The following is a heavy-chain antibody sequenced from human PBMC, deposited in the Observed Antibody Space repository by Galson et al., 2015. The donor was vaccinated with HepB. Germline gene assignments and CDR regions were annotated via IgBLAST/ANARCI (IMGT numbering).Heavy chain of an antibody. CDR3: ARGPYDSSGYYILGYFDL. Sequence: SLRLSCAASGFTVSSNYMSWVRQAPGKGLEWVSVIYSGGSTYYADSVKGRFTISRDNSKNTLYLQMNSLRAEDTAVYYCARGPYDSSGYYILGYFDLWGRGTLVTVSS. D-gene: IGHD3-22*01. CDR2: IYSGGST. CDR1: GFTVSSNY. J-gene: IGHJ2*01. V-gene: IGHV3-66*02.